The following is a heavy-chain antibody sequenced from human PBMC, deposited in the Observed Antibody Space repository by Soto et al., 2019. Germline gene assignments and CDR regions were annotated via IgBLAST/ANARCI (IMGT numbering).Heavy chain of an antibody. CDR1: GYTLTELS. D-gene: IGHD3-3*01. Sequence: ASVKVSCKVSGYTLTELSMHWVRQAPGKGLEWMGGFDPEDGETIYAQKFQGRVTTTEDTSTDTAYMELSSLRSEDTAVYYCATGPREQHYDFWSGYYRKGYYYYYYGMDVWGQGTTVTVSS. J-gene: IGHJ6*02. CDR2: FDPEDGET. V-gene: IGHV1-24*01. CDR3: ATGPREQHYDFWSGYYRKGYYYYYYGMDV.